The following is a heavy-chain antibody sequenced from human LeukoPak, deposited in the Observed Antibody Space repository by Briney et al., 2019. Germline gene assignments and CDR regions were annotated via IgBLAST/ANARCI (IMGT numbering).Heavy chain of an antibody. Sequence: SETLSLICSVSGASISSHYWSWIRQPPGKGLEWIGHIYYTGSTTYNPSLRSRVTMSVDTSKNQFSLKLSSVTAADTAAYYCARDGIVANGFDIWGQGTMVTVSS. J-gene: IGHJ3*02. D-gene: IGHD5-12*01. CDR3: ARDGIVANGFDI. V-gene: IGHV4-59*11. CDR1: GASISSHY. CDR2: IYYTGST.